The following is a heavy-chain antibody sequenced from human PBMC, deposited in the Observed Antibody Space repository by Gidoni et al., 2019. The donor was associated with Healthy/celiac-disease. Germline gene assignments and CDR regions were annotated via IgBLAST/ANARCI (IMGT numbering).Heavy chain of an antibody. J-gene: IGHJ4*02. CDR2: ISGSGGST. Sequence: EVQLLESGGGLVQPGGSLRLPCAASGFTFSSYAMSWVRQAPGQGLERVSAISGSGGSTYYADSVKGRFTISRDNSKNTLYLQMNSLRAEDTAVYYWAKEARVATISLYWGQGTLVTVSS. V-gene: IGHV3-23*01. D-gene: IGHD5-12*01. CDR1: GFTFSSYA. CDR3: AKEARVATISLY.